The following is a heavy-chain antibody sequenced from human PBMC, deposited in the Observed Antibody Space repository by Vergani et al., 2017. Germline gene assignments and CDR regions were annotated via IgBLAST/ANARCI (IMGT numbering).Heavy chain of an antibody. J-gene: IGHJ6*03. CDR1: GYSFSSYD. CDR2: MNPNSGTT. CDR3: ARSTDYPDDYVSSDYFRRTLDV. D-gene: IGHD4/OR15-4a*01. Sequence: QVQLVQSGAEVKKPGASVKVSCSASGYSFSSYDISWVRQATGQGLEWMGWMNPNSGTTGYAQKFQGRVTMTRNTSINTAYMELSRLSFEDAAVYYCARSTDYPDDYVSSDYFRRTLDVWGKGTTVTVS. V-gene: IGHV1-8*01.